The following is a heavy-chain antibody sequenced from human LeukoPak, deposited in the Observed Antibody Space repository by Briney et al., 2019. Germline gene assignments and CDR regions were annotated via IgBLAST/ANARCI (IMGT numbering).Heavy chain of an antibody. D-gene: IGHD6-13*01. Sequence: GGSLRLSCVASGFTFSTYWMSWVRQAPGKGLEWLANIKEDGTGKNHVDSVKGRFTISRDNAKNSLYLQMNVLRAEDTAVYYCAREIPQQLVAMDVWGQGTTVTVSS. CDR1: GFTFSTYW. J-gene: IGHJ6*02. CDR3: AREIPQQLVAMDV. V-gene: IGHV3-7*04. CDR2: IKEDGTGK.